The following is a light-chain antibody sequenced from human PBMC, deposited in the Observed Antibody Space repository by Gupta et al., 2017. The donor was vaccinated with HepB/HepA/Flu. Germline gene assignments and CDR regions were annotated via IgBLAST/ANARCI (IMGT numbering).Light chain of an antibody. Sequence: IVLTQSPATLSLSPGERATLSCRASQSVSSYLAWYQQKPGQAPRLLIYDASDRAIGIPARFSGSGYGTDFTLTISSREPEDFAVYYCQQHSNWPPLTFGGGTKVEIK. CDR3: QQHSNWPPLT. CDR2: DAS. V-gene: IGKV3-11*01. CDR1: QSVSSY. J-gene: IGKJ4*01.